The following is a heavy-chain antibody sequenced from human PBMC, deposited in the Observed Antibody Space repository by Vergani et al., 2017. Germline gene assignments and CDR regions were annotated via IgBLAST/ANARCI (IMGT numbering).Heavy chain of an antibody. CDR2: IYPADSDT. D-gene: IGHD1-1*01. CDR3: ARHTTYTDS. Sequence: EVELVQSGPEMRKPGESLKISCKGSEYSFGNYWIGWVRQMPGKGLEWMGIIYPADSDTRYSPSFQGQVTISADKSINTAFLQWDSLNASDTALYYCARHTTYTDSWGQGTLVTVSS. CDR1: EYSFGNYW. V-gene: IGHV5-51*01. J-gene: IGHJ4*02.